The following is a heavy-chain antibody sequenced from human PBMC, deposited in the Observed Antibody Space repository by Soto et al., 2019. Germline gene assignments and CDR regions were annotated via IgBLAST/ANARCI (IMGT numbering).Heavy chain of an antibody. Sequence: QVQLVGSGGGVVQPGRSLRLSCAASGFTFSNYGMHWVRQAPGKGLEWVAVISYDGSNKYYADSVKGRFTISRDNSENTLYLQMDSLRAEDTAVYYCAKDHLPTTVTTPWFDPWCQGTLVTVSS. CDR3: AKDHLPTTVTTPWFDP. D-gene: IGHD4-17*01. V-gene: IGHV3-30*18. J-gene: IGHJ5*02. CDR1: GFTFSNYG. CDR2: ISYDGSNK.